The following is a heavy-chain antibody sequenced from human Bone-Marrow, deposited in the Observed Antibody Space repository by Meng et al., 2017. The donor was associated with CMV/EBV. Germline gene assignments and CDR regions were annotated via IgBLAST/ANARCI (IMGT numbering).Heavy chain of an antibody. V-gene: IGHV3-23*01. CDR3: TRRFFYYDFWSGYYANYFDP. CDR2: ISGSGGST. Sequence: GGSLRLSCAASGFTFSSYAMSWVRQAPGKGLEWVSAISGSGGSTYYADSVKGRFTISRDNSKNTLYLQMNSLRVEDTAVYYCTRRFFYYDFWSGYYANYFDPWGQGTLVTVSS. CDR1: GFTFSSYA. D-gene: IGHD3-3*01. J-gene: IGHJ5*02.